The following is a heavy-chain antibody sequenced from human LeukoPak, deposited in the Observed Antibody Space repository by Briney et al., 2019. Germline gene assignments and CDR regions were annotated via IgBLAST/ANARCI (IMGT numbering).Heavy chain of an antibody. Sequence: GGSLRLSCAASGFTFSSYVMSWVRQAPGKGLEWVSAISSSGGSTYYADSVKGRFTISRDNSKNTLSLQMNSLRAEDTAVYYCAKAPGISAYYYMDVWGKGTTVTVSS. CDR1: GFTFSSYV. J-gene: IGHJ6*03. CDR3: AKAPGISAYYYMDV. V-gene: IGHV3-23*01. CDR2: ISSSGGST. D-gene: IGHD3-3*02.